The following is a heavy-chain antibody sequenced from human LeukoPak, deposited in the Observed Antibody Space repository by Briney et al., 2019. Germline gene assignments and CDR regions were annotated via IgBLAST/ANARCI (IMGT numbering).Heavy chain of an antibody. Sequence: APVKVSCKASGGTFSSYAISWVRQAPGQGLEWMGGIIPIFGTANYSQKFQGRVTITADESTSTAYMELSSLRSEDTAVYYCATDYDYVWGSYRYTRYWGQGTLVTVSS. CDR1: GGTFSSYA. CDR2: IIPIFGTA. CDR3: ATDYDYVWGSYRYTRY. J-gene: IGHJ4*02. V-gene: IGHV1-69*13. D-gene: IGHD3-16*02.